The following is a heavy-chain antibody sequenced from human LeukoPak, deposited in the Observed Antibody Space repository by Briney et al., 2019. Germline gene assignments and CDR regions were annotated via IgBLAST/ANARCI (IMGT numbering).Heavy chain of an antibody. CDR2: IYYNVAT. Sequence: PSETLSLTCTVSGGSISSSIYYWGWFRQPQGKGLEWIGSIYYNVATYYNSSLKSRVTISVDTSKNHLSLKLSSVTAADTAVYYCARVRDGYNRNWAYWGQGTLVTVSS. CDR1: GGSISSSIYY. D-gene: IGHD5-24*01. J-gene: IGHJ4*02. V-gene: IGHV4-39*02. CDR3: ARVRDGYNRNWAY.